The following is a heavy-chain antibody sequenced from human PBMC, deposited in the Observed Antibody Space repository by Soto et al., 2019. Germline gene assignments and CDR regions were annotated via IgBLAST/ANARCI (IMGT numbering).Heavy chain of an antibody. D-gene: IGHD6-19*01. J-gene: IGHJ4*02. CDR1: GFTFSNVW. CDR2: IKSKTDGGTT. V-gene: IGHV3-15*07. CDR3: TPLALKYSSGWYEFSD. Sequence: EVQLVESGGGLVKPGGSLRLSCAASGFTFSNVWMNWVRQAPGKGLEWVGRIKSKTDGGTTDYAAPVKGRFTISSDDSKTTLYLQMNSLKTEDTAVYYCTPLALKYSSGWYEFSDWGQGTLVTVSS.